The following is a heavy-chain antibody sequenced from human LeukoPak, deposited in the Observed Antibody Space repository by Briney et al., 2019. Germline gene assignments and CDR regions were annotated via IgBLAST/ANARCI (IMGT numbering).Heavy chain of an antibody. CDR2: ISSSGSTI. CDR1: GLTFSSYE. V-gene: IGHV3-48*03. CDR3: ARELQYYYDSSGYHDY. Sequence: GGSLRLSCAASGLTFSSYEMNWVRQAPGKGLEWVSHISSSGSTIYYADSVKGRFTISRDNAKNSLYLQMNSLRAEDTAVYYCARELQYYYDSSGYHDYWGQGTLVTVSS. D-gene: IGHD3-22*01. J-gene: IGHJ4*02.